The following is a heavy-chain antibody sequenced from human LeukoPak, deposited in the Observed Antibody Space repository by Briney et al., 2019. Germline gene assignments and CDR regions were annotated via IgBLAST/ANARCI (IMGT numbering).Heavy chain of an antibody. CDR3: ARIKGRWLRPPAPFDY. V-gene: IGHV1-18*01. Sequence: ASVKVSCKTSGYTFSNYGLSWVRQAPGQGLEWMGWISPYNGDLKYSQKFQGRVTLTTDTSTTTVYMNLRSLRSDDTAVYYCARIKGRWLRPPAPFDYWGLGTLVTVSS. J-gene: IGHJ4*02. CDR2: ISPYNGDL. D-gene: IGHD5-12*01. CDR1: GYTFSNYG.